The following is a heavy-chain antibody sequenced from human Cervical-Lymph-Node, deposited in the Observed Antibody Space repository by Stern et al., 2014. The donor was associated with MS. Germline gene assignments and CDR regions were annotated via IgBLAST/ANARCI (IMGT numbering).Heavy chain of an antibody. CDR1: GYTFSDYA. CDR2: ISPYNGNT. J-gene: IGHJ4*02. D-gene: IGHD3-10*01. Sequence: QVQLVQSGAEVKKPGASVKVSCKASGYTFSDYAIYWVRLAPGQGLEWMGWISPYNGNTNYAQKIQGRVTMTTDTSTSIVYMELRSLRSDDTAVYYCAREAGSGSYYPLDYWGQGTLVTVSS. CDR3: AREAGSGSYYPLDY. V-gene: IGHV1-18*01.